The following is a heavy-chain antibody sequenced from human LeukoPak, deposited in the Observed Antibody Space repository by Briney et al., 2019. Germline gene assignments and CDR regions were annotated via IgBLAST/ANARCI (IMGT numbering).Heavy chain of an antibody. J-gene: IGHJ4*02. D-gene: IGHD6-19*01. CDR2: ISYDGSNK. CDR3: AKAHSSGPLDY. Sequence: GGSLRLSCAASGFTFSSYGMHCGRQAPGKGLEWVAVISYDGSNKYYADSVKGRFTISRDNSKNTLYLQMNSLRAEDTAVYYCAKAHSSGPLDYWGQGTLVTVSS. V-gene: IGHV3-30*18. CDR1: GFTFSSYG.